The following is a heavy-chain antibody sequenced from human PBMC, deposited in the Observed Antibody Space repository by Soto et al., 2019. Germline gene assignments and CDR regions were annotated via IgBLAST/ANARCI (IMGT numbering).Heavy chain of an antibody. D-gene: IGHD3-22*01. CDR2: IIPIFGTA. V-gene: IGHV1-69*01. CDR3: AEALRYYDSSGSPGGFYYYGMDV. Sequence: QVQLVQSGAEVQKPGSSVKVSCKASGGTFSSYAISWVRQAPGQGLEWMGGIIPIFGTANYAQKFQGRVTITADESTSTAYMELSSLRSEDTAVYYCAEALRYYDSSGSPGGFYYYGMDVWGQGTTVTVSS. J-gene: IGHJ6*02. CDR1: GGTFSSYA.